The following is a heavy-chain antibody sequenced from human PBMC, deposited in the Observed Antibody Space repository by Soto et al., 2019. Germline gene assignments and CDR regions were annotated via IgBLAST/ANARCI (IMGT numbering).Heavy chain of an antibody. CDR2: INHSGST. J-gene: IGHJ3*02. CDR3: ARPIPWFCGDGYDAFDI. CDR1: GGSFSGYY. V-gene: IGHV4-34*01. D-gene: IGHD4-17*01. Sequence: TSETLSLTCAVYGGSFSGYYWSWIRQPPGKGLEWIGEINHSGSTNYNPSLKSRVTISVDTSKNQFSLKLSSVTAADTAVYYCARPIPWFCGDGYDAFDIWGQGTMVTVSS.